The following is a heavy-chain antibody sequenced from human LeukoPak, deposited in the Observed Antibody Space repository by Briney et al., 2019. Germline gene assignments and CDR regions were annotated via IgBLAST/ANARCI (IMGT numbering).Heavy chain of an antibody. Sequence: LETLSLTCAVYGGSFSGYYWTWIRQTPEKGLEWIGEMNPSGSTNYNPSLKSRVTISVDTSKNQFSLELSSVTAADTAVYYCARGRQDVTMIVVVMTAVSYYLDVWGKGTTVTVS. D-gene: IGHD3-22*01. J-gene: IGHJ6*03. CDR3: ARGRQDVTMIVVVMTAVSYYLDV. CDR2: MNPSGST. V-gene: IGHV4-34*01. CDR1: GGSFSGYY.